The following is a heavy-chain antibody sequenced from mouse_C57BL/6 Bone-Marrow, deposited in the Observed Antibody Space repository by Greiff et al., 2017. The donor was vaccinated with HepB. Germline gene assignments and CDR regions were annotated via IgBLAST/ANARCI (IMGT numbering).Heavy chain of an antibody. CDR2: SRNKANDYTT. V-gene: IGHV7-1*01. D-gene: IGHD2-5*01. CDR1: GFTFSDFY. Sequence: EVKVVESGGGLVQSGRSLRLSCATSGFTFSDFYMEWVRQAPGKGLEWIAASRNKANDYTTEYSASVKGRFIVSRDTSQSILYLQMNALRAEDTAIYYCARDAHYSNFYYFDSWGQGTTLTVSS. J-gene: IGHJ2*01. CDR3: ARDAHYSNFYYFDS.